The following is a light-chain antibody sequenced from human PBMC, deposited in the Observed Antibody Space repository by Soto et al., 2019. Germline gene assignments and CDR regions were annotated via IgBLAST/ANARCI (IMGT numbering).Light chain of an antibody. CDR2: GAS. Sequence: EIVLTQSPGTLSLSPGERATLFCRASQSVTNSQLAWYQQKPGQAPRLLIYGASTRATDMPGRFSGRGSGTEFTLTISSLQSEDFAVYYCQQYRNWPRTFGQGTKVDIK. V-gene: IGKV3-15*01. CDR1: QSVTNS. J-gene: IGKJ1*01. CDR3: QQYRNWPRT.